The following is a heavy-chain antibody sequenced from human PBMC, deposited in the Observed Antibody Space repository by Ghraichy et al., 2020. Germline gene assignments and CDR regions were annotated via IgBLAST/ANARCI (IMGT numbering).Heavy chain of an antibody. CDR1: GFTFSTYS. Sequence: GSLRLSCAASGFTFSTYSMNWVRQAPGTGLEWVSYISGSSYAIYYANSVRGRFTISRDNAKNSLYLQMNSLRDEDTAVYYCATDAVYWGQETLVTVSS. CDR2: ISGSSYAI. V-gene: IGHV3-48*02. CDR3: ATDAVY. J-gene: IGHJ4*02.